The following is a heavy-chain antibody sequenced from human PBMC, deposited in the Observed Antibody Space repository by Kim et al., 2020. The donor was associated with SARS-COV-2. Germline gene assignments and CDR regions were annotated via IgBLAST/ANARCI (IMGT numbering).Heavy chain of an antibody. CDR3: ASQASSNLAHYYFDY. Sequence: DSVKGRFAISRDNAKNSLYLQMNSLRAEGTAVYYCASQASSNLAHYYFDYWGQGTLVTVSS. V-gene: IGHV3-7*03. D-gene: IGHD6-13*01. J-gene: IGHJ4*02.